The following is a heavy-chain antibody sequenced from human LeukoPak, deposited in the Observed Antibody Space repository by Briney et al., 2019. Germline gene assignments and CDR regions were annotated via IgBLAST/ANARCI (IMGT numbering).Heavy chain of an antibody. CDR1: AYTFTGYY. Sequence: GASVKVSCKASAYTFTGYYKHWVRQAPGQGLEWMGTINPSGTSTNYAQKFQGRVTMTRDTSTSTVYIELSGLRSEDTAVYYCAAHLQNWGPFDYWGQGTLVTVSS. D-gene: IGHD7-27*01. CDR3: AAHLQNWGPFDY. CDR2: INPSGTST. J-gene: IGHJ4*02. V-gene: IGHV1-46*03.